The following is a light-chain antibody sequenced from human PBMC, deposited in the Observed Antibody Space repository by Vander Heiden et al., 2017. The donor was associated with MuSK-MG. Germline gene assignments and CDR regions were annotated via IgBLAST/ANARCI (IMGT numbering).Light chain of an antibody. V-gene: IGKV6-21*01. J-gene: IGKJ3*01. CDR2: YAS. CDR3: HQSSSLPFT. CDR1: QNIGLN. Sequence: EIVLTQSPDFLSVIPKERVTITCRASQNIGLNLHWYQQKPDQSPKVLIKYASQSFSGVPSRFSGSGSGTDFTLTINSLEAEDAATYYCHQSSSLPFTFGHGTKVDIK.